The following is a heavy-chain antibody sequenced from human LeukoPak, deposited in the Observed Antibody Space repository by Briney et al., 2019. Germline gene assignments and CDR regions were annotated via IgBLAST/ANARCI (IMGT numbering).Heavy chain of an antibody. D-gene: IGHD5-18*01. CDR1: GFTFSDYY. CDR2: IDSSRKAI. V-gene: IGHV3-11*04. J-gene: IGHJ4*02. Sequence: AGGSLRLSCAVSGFTFSDYYMSWIRQARGKGLEWISYIDSSRKAIYYADSVKGRFTISRDNAKNSLFLQMNSLRTEDTAVYYCARGLGQTIGYPLFDYWGQGALVTVSS. CDR3: ARGLGQTIGYPLFDY.